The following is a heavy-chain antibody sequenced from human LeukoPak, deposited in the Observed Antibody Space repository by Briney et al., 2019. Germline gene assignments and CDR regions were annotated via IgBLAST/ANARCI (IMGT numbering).Heavy chain of an antibody. Sequence: PSETLSLTCTVSGGSISSYYWSWIRQPPGKGLEWIGYIYYSGSTNYNPSLKSRVTISVDTSKNQFSLKLSSVTAADTAVYYCARGYDYVKDWFDPWGQGTLVTVSS. J-gene: IGHJ5*02. CDR3: ARGYDYVKDWFDP. CDR2: IYYSGST. D-gene: IGHD3-16*01. CDR1: GGSISSYY. V-gene: IGHV4-59*08.